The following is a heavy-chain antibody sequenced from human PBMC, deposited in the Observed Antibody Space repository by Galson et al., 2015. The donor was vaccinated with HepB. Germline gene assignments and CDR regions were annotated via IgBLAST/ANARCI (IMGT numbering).Heavy chain of an antibody. V-gene: IGHV3-23*01. J-gene: IGHJ4*02. Sequence: SLRLSCAASGFTFSSYAMSWVRQTPEKGLEWVSTFSGPVATTYHAASVKGRFTISRDNSKNTLSLQMNGLRADDTAVYYCAKATSGTCSGANCYYFDFWSQGALVTVSS. CDR2: FSGPVATT. D-gene: IGHD2-15*01. CDR1: GFTFSSYA. CDR3: AKATSGTCSGANCYYFDF.